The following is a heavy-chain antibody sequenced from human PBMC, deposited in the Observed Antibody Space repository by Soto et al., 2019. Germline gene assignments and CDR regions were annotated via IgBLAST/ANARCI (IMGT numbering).Heavy chain of an antibody. CDR1: GGSIRSGGYY. V-gene: IGHV4-31*03. Sequence: QVQLQESGPGLVKPSQTLSLTCTVSGGSIRSGGYYWSWVRQNPRRGLEWIGNIYYSGNTYYNPSLKSRLTISVDTSKNQFSLNLSSVTAADTAVYYCAIDRLMATAGTARHYFGLDVWGQGTTVTVSS. CDR2: IYYSGNT. J-gene: IGHJ6*02. CDR3: AIDRLMATAGTARHYFGLDV. D-gene: IGHD5-18*01.